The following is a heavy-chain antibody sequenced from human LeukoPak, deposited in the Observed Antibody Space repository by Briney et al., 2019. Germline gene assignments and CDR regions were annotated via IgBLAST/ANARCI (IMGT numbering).Heavy chain of an antibody. CDR3: ATKPSWELPLDY. J-gene: IGHJ4*02. V-gene: IGHV1-24*01. CDR1: GYTFTSYD. Sequence: GASVKVSCKASGYTFTSYDINWVRQAPGKGLEWMGGFDPEDGETIYALKVQGRVTMTEDTSTDTAYMELSSLRSEDTAVYYCATKPSWELPLDYWGQGTLVTVSS. CDR2: FDPEDGET. D-gene: IGHD1-26*01.